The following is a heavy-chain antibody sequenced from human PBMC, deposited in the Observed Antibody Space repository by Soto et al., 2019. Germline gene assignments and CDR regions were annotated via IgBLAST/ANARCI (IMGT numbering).Heavy chain of an antibody. CDR2: IFYTGVT. V-gene: IGHV4-61*03. J-gene: IGHJ2*01. CDR3: VRVLDSSWYADL. CDR1: GGSVSNASFY. D-gene: IGHD3-22*01. Sequence: QVQLQESGPGLVKPSETLSLTCSVSGGSVSNASFYWTWIRQAPGTGLEYIGYIFYTGVTNYNPSLSSRVTISLDTSKNHFSLTLNSMTDADTAVYYCVRVLDSSWYADLWGRGTLVTVSS.